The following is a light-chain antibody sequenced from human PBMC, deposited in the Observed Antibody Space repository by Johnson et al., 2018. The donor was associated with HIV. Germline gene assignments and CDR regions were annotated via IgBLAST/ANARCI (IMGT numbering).Light chain of an antibody. J-gene: IGLJ1*01. CDR1: SSNIGNNF. V-gene: IGLV1-51*01. Sequence: QSVLTQPPSVSAAPGQKVTRSYSGSSSNIGNNFVSWFRQLPLRAPKVLIYDNNKRPSGIPDRFSGSKSGTSATLGITGLQPGDEADYYCGTWDSSLRAGFFGTGTKVTVL. CDR2: DNN. CDR3: GTWDSSLRAGF.